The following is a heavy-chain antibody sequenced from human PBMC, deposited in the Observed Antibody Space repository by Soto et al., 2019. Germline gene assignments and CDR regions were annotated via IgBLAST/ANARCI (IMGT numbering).Heavy chain of an antibody. Sequence: ASVKVSCKASGYTSTGHYTHWVRQAPEQGPEWMGEIGPESGATGYAQKFQGRVTMTRDMSITTVYMELNNLSPDDTAVYYCGRGRSGQIVVFYWGQGTPVTVSS. CDR3: GRGRSGQIVVFY. J-gene: IGHJ4*02. D-gene: IGHD1-26*01. V-gene: IGHV1-2*02. CDR1: GYTSTGHY. CDR2: IGPESGAT.